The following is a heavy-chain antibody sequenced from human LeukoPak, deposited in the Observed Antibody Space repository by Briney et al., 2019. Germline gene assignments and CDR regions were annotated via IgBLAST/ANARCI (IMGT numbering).Heavy chain of an antibody. V-gene: IGHV4-59*01. J-gene: IGHJ3*02. D-gene: IGHD2/OR15-2a*01. CDR3: ARKNDFDI. CDR1: GGSITSDH. CDR2: IYYSGST. Sequence: TSETLSLTCTVSGGSITSDHWNWIRQPPGKGLEWIGCIYYSGSTYYNPSLKSRVTISVDMSKNQSSLRLTSVTAADTAVYYCARKNDFDIWGQGTLVTVSS.